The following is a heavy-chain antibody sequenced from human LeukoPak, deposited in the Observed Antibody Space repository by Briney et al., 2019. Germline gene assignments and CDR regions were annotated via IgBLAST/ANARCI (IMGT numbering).Heavy chain of an antibody. CDR3: AKTNGYYDL. CDR2: ISGSGGNT. D-gene: IGHD3-22*01. V-gene: IGHV3-23*01. Sequence: GGSLRLSCAASGFIFSSYGMSWVRQAPGKGLEWVSSISGSGGNTYYADSVKGRFTISRDNSKSTMYLQMNSLRAEDTAVYHCAKTNGYYDLWGQGTLVAVSS. J-gene: IGHJ4*02. CDR1: GFIFSSYG.